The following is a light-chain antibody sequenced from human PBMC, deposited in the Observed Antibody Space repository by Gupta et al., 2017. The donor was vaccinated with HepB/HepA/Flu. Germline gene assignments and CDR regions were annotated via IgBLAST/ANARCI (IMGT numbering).Light chain of an antibody. CDR1: SSNVGGNT. Sequence: QSVLTQPPSASGTPGQSVTISCSGSSSNVGGNTVNWFQQLPGTAPKLLIYSNSHRPSGVPDRFSGSKSGTSASLAISGLRSEDEAEYYCAAWDDILNGVIFGGGTKLTVL. J-gene: IGLJ2*01. V-gene: IGLV1-44*01. CDR2: SNS. CDR3: AAWDDILNGVI.